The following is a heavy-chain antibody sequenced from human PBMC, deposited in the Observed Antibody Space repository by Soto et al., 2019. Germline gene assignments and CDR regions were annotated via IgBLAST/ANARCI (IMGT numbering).Heavy chain of an antibody. CDR1: GFTFDDYA. D-gene: IGHD3-10*01. V-gene: IGHV3-9*01. J-gene: IGHJ4*02. CDR3: AKDKRGSGSLDY. CDR2: ISWNSGSI. Sequence: EVQLVESGGGLVQPGRALRLSCAASGFTFDDYAMHWVRQAPGKGLEWVSGISWNSGSIGYADSVKGRFTISRDNAKNSLYLQMISLRAEDTALYYCAKDKRGSGSLDYWGQGTLVTVSS.